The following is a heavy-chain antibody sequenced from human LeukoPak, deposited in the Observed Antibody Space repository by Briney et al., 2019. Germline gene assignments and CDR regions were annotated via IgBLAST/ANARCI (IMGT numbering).Heavy chain of an antibody. CDR1: GFTFSSFA. D-gene: IGHD3-22*01. CDR3: AKAGSSFTMIVWGLAY. V-gene: IGHV3-23*01. CDR2: VSGGGRSK. Sequence: GGSLRLSCAASGFTFSSFAMSWVRQAPGKGLEWVASVSGGGRSKYYIDSVKGRFTVSRDNSKNTLYLQMNSLRAEDTAVYYCAKAGSSFTMIVWGLAYWGQGTLVTVSS. J-gene: IGHJ4*02.